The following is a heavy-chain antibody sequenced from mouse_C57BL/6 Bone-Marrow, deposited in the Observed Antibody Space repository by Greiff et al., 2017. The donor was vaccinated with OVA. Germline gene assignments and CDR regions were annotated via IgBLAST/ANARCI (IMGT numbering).Heavy chain of an antibody. D-gene: IGHD2-1*01. Sequence: EVKLMESGPGLVKPSQSLSLTCSVTGYSITSGYYWNWIRQFPGNKLEWMGYISYDGSNNYNPSLKNRISITPDTSKNQFFLKLNSVTTEDTATFYCARYGTIYAMDYWGQGTSVTVSS. CDR1: GYSITSGYY. V-gene: IGHV3-6*01. CDR2: ISYDGSN. J-gene: IGHJ4*01. CDR3: ARYGTIYAMDY.